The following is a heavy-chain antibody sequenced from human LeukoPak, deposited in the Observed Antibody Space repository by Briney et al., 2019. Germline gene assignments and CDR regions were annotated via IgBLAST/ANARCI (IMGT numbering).Heavy chain of an antibody. CDR1: GGFFSGCY. Sequence: SETLSLTCAVYGGFFSGCYGSCIRHPPGKGLECIGEMEHSGSTNYNPSLKSRVTISVDTSKNQFSLKLSSVTAADTAVYYCARRSAVAAHLDYWGQGTLVTVSS. CDR2: MEHSGST. V-gene: IGHV4-34*01. J-gene: IGHJ4*02. CDR3: ARRSAVAAHLDY. D-gene: IGHD6-19*01.